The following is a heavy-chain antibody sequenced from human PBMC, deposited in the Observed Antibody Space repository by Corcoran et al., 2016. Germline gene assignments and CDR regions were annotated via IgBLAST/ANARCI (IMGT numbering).Heavy chain of an antibody. CDR1: GGTFSSYA. V-gene: IGHV1-69*01. CDR2: IIPIFGTA. D-gene: IGHD2-2*01. CDR3: ARGRDCSSTSCHWYFDL. Sequence: QVQLVQSGAEVKKPGSSVKVSCKASGGTFSSYAISWVRQAPGQGLEWMGGIIPIFGTANYAQKFQGRVTITADESTSTAYMELSSLRSEDTAVYYCARGRDCSSTSCHWYFDLWGRGTLVTVSS. J-gene: IGHJ2*01.